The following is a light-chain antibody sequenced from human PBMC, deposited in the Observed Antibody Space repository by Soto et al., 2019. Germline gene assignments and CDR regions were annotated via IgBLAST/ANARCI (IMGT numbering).Light chain of an antibody. V-gene: IGLV2-18*02. CDR2: EVS. J-gene: IGLJ1*01. CDR3: SSYTSSSTYV. Sequence: QSSLTDPPSVSGSPGQSLTIAWHGTSVDVGCYNRVSWYRQPPGTAPKLMIYEVSNRPSGVPDRFSGSKSGNTASLTLSGLQAEDEADYYCSSYTSSSTYVFGTGTKVTGL. CDR1: SVDVGCYNR.